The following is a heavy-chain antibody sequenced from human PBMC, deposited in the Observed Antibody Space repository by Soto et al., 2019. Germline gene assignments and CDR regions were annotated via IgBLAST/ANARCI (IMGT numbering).Heavy chain of an antibody. J-gene: IGHJ2*01. Sequence: QLQLVESGGGVVQPGKSLRLSCAASGFTFTFYAMHWVRQAPGKGLEWVTFISSDGNNQYYADTVKGRFTISRDSSKNTLYLQMSSLRPDATAVYFCARGGGGAGRYFDLWGRGTLVTVSS. CDR3: ARGGGGAGRYFDL. V-gene: IGHV3-30-3*01. CDR2: ISSDGNNQ. D-gene: IGHD2-15*01. CDR1: GFTFTFYA.